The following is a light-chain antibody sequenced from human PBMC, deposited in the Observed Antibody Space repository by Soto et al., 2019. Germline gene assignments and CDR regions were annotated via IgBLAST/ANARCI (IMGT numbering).Light chain of an antibody. J-gene: IGKJ3*01. Sequence: DIVLTQSPGTLSLSPGERATLSCRASQSINNRYLAWYQQKPGQAPRLLIYGASSRATGIPDRFIGSGSGTDFTLTISRLEPEDFAVYYCQQFGSSPGFTFGPGTKGDIK. V-gene: IGKV3-20*01. CDR1: QSINNRY. CDR2: GAS. CDR3: QQFGSSPGFT.